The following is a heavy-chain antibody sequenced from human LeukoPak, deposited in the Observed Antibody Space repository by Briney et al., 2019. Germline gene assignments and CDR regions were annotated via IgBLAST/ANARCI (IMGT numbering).Heavy chain of an antibody. J-gene: IGHJ5*02. CDR3: ARGKYCTSSSCYADVGFDP. Sequence: GASVKVSCKASGGTFSSYAISWVRQATGQGLEWMGWMNPNSGNTDYAQKFQGRVTMTRNTSISTAYMELSSLRSEDTAVYYCARGKYCTSSSCYADVGFDPWGQGTLVTVSS. CDR2: MNPNSGNT. V-gene: IGHV1-8*02. CDR1: GGTFSSYA. D-gene: IGHD2-2*01.